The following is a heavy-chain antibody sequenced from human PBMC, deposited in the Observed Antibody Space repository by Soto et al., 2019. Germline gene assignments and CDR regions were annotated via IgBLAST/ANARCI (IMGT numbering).Heavy chain of an antibody. CDR3: AKNPGYYYDSTGYHFDY. CDR1: GFTFSSCG. V-gene: IGHV3-30*18. CDR2: ISYDGSNK. D-gene: IGHD3-22*01. Sequence: PGGSLRLSCAASGFTFSSCGMHWVRQAPGKGLEWVAVISYDGSNKYYADSVKGRFTISRDNSKNTLYLQMNSLRAEDTAVYYCAKNPGYYYDSTGYHFDYWGQGTLVTVSS. J-gene: IGHJ4*02.